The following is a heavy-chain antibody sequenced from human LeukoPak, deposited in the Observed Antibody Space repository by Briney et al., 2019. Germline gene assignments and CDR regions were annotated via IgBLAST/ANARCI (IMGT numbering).Heavy chain of an antibody. J-gene: IGHJ4*02. CDR3: ARDSPDGSGTYYNDSPDY. Sequence: GASVKVSCKASGYTFSSYGISWVRQAPGQGLEWMGWISAYNGNTNYRQKLQGRVTMTTDTFTGTAYMDLRSLRSEDTAIYYCARDSPDGSGTYYNDSPDYWGQGIPVTVSS. V-gene: IGHV1-18*01. CDR2: ISAYNGNT. CDR1: GYTFSSYG. D-gene: IGHD3-10*01.